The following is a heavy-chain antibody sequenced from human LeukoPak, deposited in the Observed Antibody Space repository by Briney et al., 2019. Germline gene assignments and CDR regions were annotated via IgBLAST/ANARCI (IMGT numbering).Heavy chain of an antibody. CDR2: IHSGGST. J-gene: IGHJ4*02. Sequence: GGSLRLSCAASGFSVTNNYMNWVRQAPGKGLEWVSVIHSGGSTYYADSVKGRFTISRDNSKNTPYLQMNSLGADDTAVYYCARETLGSGFDYWGQGTLVTVSS. V-gene: IGHV3-66*01. CDR3: ARETLGSGFDY. D-gene: IGHD1-14*01. CDR1: GFSVTNNY.